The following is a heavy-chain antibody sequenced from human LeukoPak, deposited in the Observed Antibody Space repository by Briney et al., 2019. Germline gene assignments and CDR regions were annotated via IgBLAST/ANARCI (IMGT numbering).Heavy chain of an antibody. D-gene: IGHD2-15*01. V-gene: IGHV1-18*01. CDR3: ARGIIGYYFDY. CDR1: GYTFTIYG. Sequence: WASVKVSCKTSGYTFTIYGISWVRQAPGQGLEWMGLISAYGNTNYAQNLQGRDTMTTDTSTSTAYMELRSLRSDDTAVYYCARGIIGYYFDYWGQGTLVTVSS. CDR2: ISAYGNT. J-gene: IGHJ4*02.